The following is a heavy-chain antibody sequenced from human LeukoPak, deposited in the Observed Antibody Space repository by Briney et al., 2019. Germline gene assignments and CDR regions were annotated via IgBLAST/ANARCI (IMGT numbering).Heavy chain of an antibody. Sequence: GGSLRLSCAASGFTFSSYAMTWVRQAPGKGLEWVSGISGGGDRTYYADSVTGRFTITRDNSKNTLYLQMNSLRAEDTAVYFCASGYYFDYWGQGTLVTVSS. J-gene: IGHJ4*02. CDR1: GFTFSSYA. D-gene: IGHD3-16*01. CDR2: ISGGGDRT. CDR3: ASGYYFDY. V-gene: IGHV3-23*01.